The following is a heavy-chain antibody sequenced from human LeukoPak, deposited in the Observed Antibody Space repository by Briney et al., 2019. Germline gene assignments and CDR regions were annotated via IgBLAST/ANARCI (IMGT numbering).Heavy chain of an antibody. CDR2: INWNGGST. CDR3: ARGYCSSTSCRRFDY. CDR1: GFTFDDYG. Sequence: GGSLRLSCAASGFTFDDYGMSWVRQAPGKGLEWVSGINWNGGSTGYADSVKGRFTISRDNAKNSLYLQMNSLRAEDTALYYCARGYCSSTSCRRFDYWGQGTLVTVPS. J-gene: IGHJ4*02. D-gene: IGHD2-2*01. V-gene: IGHV3-20*04.